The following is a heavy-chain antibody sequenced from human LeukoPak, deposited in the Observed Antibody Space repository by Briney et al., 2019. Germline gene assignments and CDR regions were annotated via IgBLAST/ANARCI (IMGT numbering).Heavy chain of an antibody. Sequence: PGGSLRLSCAASGFTFSNYWMAWIRQAPGKGLEWVANIKQDGSEKYYVDSVKGRFTISRDNAKNSLYLQLNSLRAEDTAVYYCAREARAPNGWGQGTLVTVPS. CDR3: AREARAPNG. D-gene: IGHD2-8*01. V-gene: IGHV3-7*01. CDR2: IKQDGSEK. CDR1: GFTFSNYW. J-gene: IGHJ4*02.